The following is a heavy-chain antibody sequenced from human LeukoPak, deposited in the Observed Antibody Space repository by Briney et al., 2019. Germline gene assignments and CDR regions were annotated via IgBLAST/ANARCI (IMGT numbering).Heavy chain of an antibody. CDR2: IYYSGTT. V-gene: IGHV4-31*03. Sequence: PSETLSLTCTVSGGSISSGDYYWSWIRQHPGKGLEWIGYIYYSGTTYYNPSLKSRLTISLDTSKNHFSLKLSSVTAADTAVYYCATGSQWLPYPRYYFDYWGQGTLVTVSS. CDR1: GGSISSGDYY. D-gene: IGHD3-22*01. CDR3: ATGSQWLPYPRYYFDY. J-gene: IGHJ4*02.